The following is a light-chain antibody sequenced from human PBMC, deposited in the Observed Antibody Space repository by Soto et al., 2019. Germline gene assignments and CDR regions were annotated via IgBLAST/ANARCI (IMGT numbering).Light chain of an antibody. CDR1: QSVSSN. J-gene: IGKJ1*01. CDR3: QQSSKWPWT. Sequence: EIVMTQSPATLSVSPGERATLSCRASQSVSSNLAWYQQRPGQAPRLLIYDASTMATGIPTRFSGSGSGTEFTLTISSLQSDDLAVYYCQQSSKWPWTFGQGTQVEVK. CDR2: DAS. V-gene: IGKV3-15*01.